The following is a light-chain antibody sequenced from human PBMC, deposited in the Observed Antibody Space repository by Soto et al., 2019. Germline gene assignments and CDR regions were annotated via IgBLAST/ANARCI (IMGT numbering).Light chain of an antibody. Sequence: DIQMTQSPSTLSASVGDRVTIACRASQSLSGWLAWYQQKPGKAPKLLIYQTSTLESGVPSRFSGSASGTEFPLTITSLQPDDFATYYCHQYHNYPWTFGQGTKVEIK. CDR1: QSLSGW. CDR2: QTS. V-gene: IGKV1-5*03. J-gene: IGKJ1*01. CDR3: HQYHNYPWT.